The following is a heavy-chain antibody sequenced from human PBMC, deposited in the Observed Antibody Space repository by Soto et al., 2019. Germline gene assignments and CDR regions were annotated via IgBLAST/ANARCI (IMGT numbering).Heavy chain of an antibody. V-gene: IGHV3-21*01. D-gene: IGHD3-22*01. Sequence: GGSLRLSCAASGFTFSSYSMSWVRQAPGKGLEWVSSIIISSSFIYYADSLKGRFTISRDNAKNSLYLHMNSLTAEDTAVYYCARGYDTSGYWTAFDSWGQGALVTVSS. J-gene: IGHJ4*02. CDR3: ARGYDTSGYWTAFDS. CDR2: IIISSSFI. CDR1: GFTFSSYS.